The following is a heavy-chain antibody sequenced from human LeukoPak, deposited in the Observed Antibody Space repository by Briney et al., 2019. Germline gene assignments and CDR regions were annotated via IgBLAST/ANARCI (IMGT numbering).Heavy chain of an antibody. CDR1: GFTFSSYA. CDR3: ARDWGSSGHYYFDY. D-gene: IGHD3-22*01. V-gene: IGHV3-30*01. CDR2: ISYGGSNK. Sequence: GRSLRLSCAASGFTFSSYAMHWVRQAPGKGLECVAVISYGGSNKYYADSVKGRFTISRDNSKNTLYLQMNSLRTEDTAVYYCARDWGSSGHYYFDYWGQGTLVTVSS. J-gene: IGHJ4*02.